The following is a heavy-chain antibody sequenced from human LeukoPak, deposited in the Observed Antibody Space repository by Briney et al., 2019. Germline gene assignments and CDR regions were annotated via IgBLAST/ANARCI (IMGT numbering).Heavy chain of an antibody. Sequence: PSETLSLTCTVSGGSISSYYWSWIRQPPGKELQWIGYINYSGSTDYNPSLKGRVIISVDTSKNQFSLKLNSVTAADTAVYYCVGGANRYDPWGQGTLVTVSS. CDR3: VGGANRYDP. CDR2: INYSGST. CDR1: GGSISSYY. V-gene: IGHV4-59*13. J-gene: IGHJ5*02.